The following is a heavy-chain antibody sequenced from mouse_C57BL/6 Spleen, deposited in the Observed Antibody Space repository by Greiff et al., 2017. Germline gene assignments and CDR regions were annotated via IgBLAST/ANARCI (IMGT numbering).Heavy chain of an antibody. CDR2: INPSSGYT. J-gene: IGHJ3*01. Sequence: QVQLKESGAELAKPGASVKLSCKASGYTFPSYWMHWVTQRPGQGLEWIGYINPSSGYTKYNQKFKDKATLTADKSSSTAYMQLSSLTYEDAAVYYCARSDPYGSSPFAYWGQGTLVTVSA. V-gene: IGHV1-7*01. CDR1: GYTFPSYW. D-gene: IGHD1-1*01. CDR3: ARSDPYGSSPFAY.